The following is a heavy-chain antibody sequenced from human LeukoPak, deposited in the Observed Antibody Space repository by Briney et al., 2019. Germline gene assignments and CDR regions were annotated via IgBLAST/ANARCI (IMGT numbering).Heavy chain of an antibody. D-gene: IGHD3-9*01. CDR3: AREDYDILTGYYPADY. CDR2: ISYDGSNK. J-gene: IGHJ4*02. V-gene: IGHV3-30-3*01. Sequence: PGRSLRLSCAASGFTFSSYVMHWVRQAPGKGLEWVAVISYDGSNKYYADSVKGRFTISRDNSKNTLYLQMNSLRAEDTAVYYCAREDYDILTGYYPADYWGQGTLVTVSS. CDR1: GFTFSSYV.